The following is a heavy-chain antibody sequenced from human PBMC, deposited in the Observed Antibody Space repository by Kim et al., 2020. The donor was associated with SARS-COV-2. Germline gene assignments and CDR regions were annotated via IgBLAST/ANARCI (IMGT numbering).Heavy chain of an antibody. D-gene: IGHD6-13*01. J-gene: IGHJ3*02. Sequence: GESLKISCQGSGFRLTSYRIGWVRQMPGKGLEWMGMIYPRDSDTRYSPCFQGQVTISADKSISTAYLQWRSLKASDPAMYYCARRAIAAALVKRGAFDIWGQGTMVTVSS. CDR2: IYPRDSDT. CDR3: ARRAIAAALVKRGAFDI. V-gene: IGHV5-51*01. CDR1: GFRLTSYR.